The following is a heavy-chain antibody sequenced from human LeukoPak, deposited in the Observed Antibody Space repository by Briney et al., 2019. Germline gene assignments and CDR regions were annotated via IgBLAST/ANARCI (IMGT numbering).Heavy chain of an antibody. Sequence: SETLSLTCAVYGGSFSGYYWSWIRQPPGKGLEWIGEFNHSGSTNYNPSLKSRVTISVDTSKNQFSLKLSSVTAADTAVYYCARRRRITMIVVGHFDYWGQGTLVTVSS. D-gene: IGHD3-22*01. V-gene: IGHV4-34*01. CDR3: ARRRRITMIVVGHFDY. CDR1: GGSFSGYY. CDR2: FNHSGST. J-gene: IGHJ4*02.